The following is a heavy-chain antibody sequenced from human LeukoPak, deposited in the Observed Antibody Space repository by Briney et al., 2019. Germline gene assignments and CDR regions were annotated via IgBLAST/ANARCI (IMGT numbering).Heavy chain of an antibody. CDR1: GFSFSDYY. D-gene: IGHD3-9*01. CDR2: IKEDGSEK. V-gene: IGHV3-7*01. Sequence: GGSLRLSCAASGFSFSDYYMTWIRQTPGKGLEWVANIKEDGSEKNYVDSVKGRFTISRDNATSSLYLRMNSLRAEDTALYYCARDSADNLDWGQGTLVTVSS. J-gene: IGHJ4*02. CDR3: ARDSADNLD.